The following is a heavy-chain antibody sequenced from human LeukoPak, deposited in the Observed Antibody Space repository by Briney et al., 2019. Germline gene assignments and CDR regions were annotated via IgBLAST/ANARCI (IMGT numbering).Heavy chain of an antibody. CDR2: INPDSGDT. CDR1: EYTFSVYH. CDR3: ALILVGSWAFDY. V-gene: IGHV1-2*02. D-gene: IGHD6-13*01. J-gene: IGHJ4*02. Sequence: ASVKVSCKASEYTFSVYHIHWVRQAPGQGLEWMAWINPDSGDTNYAQKFQGRVTMTRDTSISTAYMEVSSLRSDDTAVYYCALILVGSWAFDYWGQGTLVTVSS.